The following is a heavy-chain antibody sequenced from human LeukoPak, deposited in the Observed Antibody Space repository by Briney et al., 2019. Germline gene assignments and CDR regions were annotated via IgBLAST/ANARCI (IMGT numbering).Heavy chain of an antibody. D-gene: IGHD6-13*01. CDR2: ISGSGGST. CDR3: AKGSPLYSSSWYNDAFDI. J-gene: IGHJ3*02. Sequence: GGSLRLSCAASGFTFSSYGMHWVRQAPGKGLEWVSAISGSGGSTYYADSVKGRFTISRDNSKNTLYLQMNSLRAGDTAVYYCAKGSPLYSSSWYNDAFDIWGQGTMVTVSS. V-gene: IGHV3-23*01. CDR1: GFTFSSYG.